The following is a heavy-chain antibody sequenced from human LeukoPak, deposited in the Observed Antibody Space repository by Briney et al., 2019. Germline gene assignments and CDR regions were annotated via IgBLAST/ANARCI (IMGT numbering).Heavy chain of an antibody. Sequence: PSETLSLTCTVSGGSISSSSYYWGWLRPPPGKGLEWFGSIYYSGSTYYNPSLKSRVTISVDTSKNHFSLKLSSVTAADTAVYYCARRAYSTGWYDVHWYFDLWGRGTLVTVFS. CDR1: GGSISSSSYY. V-gene: IGHV4-39*02. CDR3: ARRAYSTGWYDVHWYFDL. J-gene: IGHJ2*01. CDR2: IYYSGST. D-gene: IGHD6-19*01.